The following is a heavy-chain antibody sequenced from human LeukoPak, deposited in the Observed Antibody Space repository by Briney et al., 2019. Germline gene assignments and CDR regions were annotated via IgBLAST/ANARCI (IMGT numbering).Heavy chain of an antibody. Sequence: GGSVRLSCAGSGFSFGSYPMSWVRQAPGKGLEWVSSISDFVDNTYYADSVKGRFTISRDNSKNTLYLQMNSLRAEDTAVYYCARDMAYCGGDCYSGFDYWGQGTLVTVSS. V-gene: IGHV3-23*01. CDR1: GFSFGSYP. CDR2: ISDFVDNT. CDR3: ARDMAYCGGDCYSGFDY. J-gene: IGHJ4*02. D-gene: IGHD2-21*02.